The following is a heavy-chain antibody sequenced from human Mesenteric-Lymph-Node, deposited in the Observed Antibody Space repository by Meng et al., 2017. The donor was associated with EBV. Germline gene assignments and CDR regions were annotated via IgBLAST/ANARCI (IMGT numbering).Heavy chain of an antibody. CDR3: ARARYCISTSCHGRAMTFDY. CDR2: IFHSGST. J-gene: IGHJ4*02. Sequence: QVQLQESGPGLVKPSGSLSLTCAVXXGSITSSNWWTWVRQPPGEGLEWIGEIFHSGSTNYNPSLKSRVTISVDKSKNQFSLKLSSVTAADTAVYYCARARYCISTSCHGRAMTFDYWGQGTLVTVSS. V-gene: IGHV4-4*02. CDR1: XGSITSSNW. D-gene: IGHD2-2*01.